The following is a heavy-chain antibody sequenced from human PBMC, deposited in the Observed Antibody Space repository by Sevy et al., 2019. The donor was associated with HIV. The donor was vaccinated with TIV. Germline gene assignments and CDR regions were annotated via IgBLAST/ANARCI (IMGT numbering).Heavy chain of an antibody. CDR1: GFTFSIYA. Sequence: GGSLRLSCAASGFTFSIYAMSWVRQAPGKGLEWVSRLSGSGGSTYYADSVKGRFTISRDNSKNTLYLQMNSLRAEDTAVYYCAKDQGDYVWGTFRDYWGQGTLVTVSS. CDR3: AKDQGDYVWGTFRDY. D-gene: IGHD3-16*02. CDR2: LSGSGGST. V-gene: IGHV3-23*01. J-gene: IGHJ4*02.